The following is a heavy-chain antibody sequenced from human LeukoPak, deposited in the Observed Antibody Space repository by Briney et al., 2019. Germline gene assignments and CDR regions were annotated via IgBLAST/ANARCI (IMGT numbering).Heavy chain of an antibody. CDR3: ARFSYGDYVVPTFDG. CDR2: IYHSGST. D-gene: IGHD4-17*01. Sequence: SETLSLTCPVSGGSITSTNGWTWVRQPPGKGLARIVKIYHSGSTKYNPSLKSPVTISVDKSKNQFSLKLSSVSAAETDVYYCARFSYGDYVVPTFDGGGQGTLVTVS. CDR1: GGSITSTNG. V-gene: IGHV4-4*02. J-gene: IGHJ4*02.